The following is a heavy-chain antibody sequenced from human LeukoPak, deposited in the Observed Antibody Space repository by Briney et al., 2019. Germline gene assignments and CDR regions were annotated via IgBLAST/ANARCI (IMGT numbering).Heavy chain of an antibody. Sequence: PGGSLRLSCAASGFAFSSYDMHWVRQATGKGLEWVSAIGTAGDTYYPGSVKGRFTISRKNAKNSLYLQMNSLRAGDTAVYYCARALGYCSSTSCLDAFDIWGQGTMVTVSS. J-gene: IGHJ3*02. V-gene: IGHV3-13*01. CDR3: ARALGYCSSTSCLDAFDI. CDR2: IGTAGDT. CDR1: GFAFSSYD. D-gene: IGHD2-2*03.